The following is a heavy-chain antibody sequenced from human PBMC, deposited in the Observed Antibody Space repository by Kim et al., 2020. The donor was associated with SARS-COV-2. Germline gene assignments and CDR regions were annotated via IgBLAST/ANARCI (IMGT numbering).Heavy chain of an antibody. CDR3: ARGDEDIVVVPAAMIFDY. CDR2: ISSSSSYI. D-gene: IGHD2-2*01. CDR1: GFTFSSYS. Sequence: GGSLRLSCAASGFTFSSYSMNWVRQAPGKGLEWVSSISSSSSYIYYADSVKGRFTISRDNAKNSLYLQMNSLRAEDTAVYYCARGDEDIVVVPAAMIFDYWGQGTLVTVSS. J-gene: IGHJ4*02. V-gene: IGHV3-21*01.